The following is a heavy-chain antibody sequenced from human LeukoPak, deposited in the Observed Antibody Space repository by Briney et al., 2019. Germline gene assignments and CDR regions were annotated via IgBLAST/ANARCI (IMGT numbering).Heavy chain of an antibody. CDR3: ARGKNWFDP. Sequence: SETLSLTCTVSGYSISSGYYWGWIRQPPGKGLEWIGSIYHSGSTYYNPSLKSRVTISVDTSKNQFSLKLSSVTAADTAVYYCARGKNWFDPWGQGTLVTVSS. CDR1: GYSISSGYY. CDR2: IYHSGST. V-gene: IGHV4-38-2*02. J-gene: IGHJ5*02.